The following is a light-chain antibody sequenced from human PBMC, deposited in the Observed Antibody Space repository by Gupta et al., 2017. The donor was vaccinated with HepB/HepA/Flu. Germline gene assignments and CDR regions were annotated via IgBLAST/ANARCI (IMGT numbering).Light chain of an antibody. CDR1: SSNIGAGYD. CDR2: GNS. CDR3: QSYDSSLSGDV. J-gene: IGLJ2*01. Sequence: QSVLTQPPSVSGAPGQRVTISCTGSSSNIGAGYDVHWYQQLPGTAPKLLIYGNSNRPSGVPDRFSGSKSGTSASLAINGLQAEDEADYYCQSYDSSLSGDVFGGGTQLTVL. V-gene: IGLV1-40*01.